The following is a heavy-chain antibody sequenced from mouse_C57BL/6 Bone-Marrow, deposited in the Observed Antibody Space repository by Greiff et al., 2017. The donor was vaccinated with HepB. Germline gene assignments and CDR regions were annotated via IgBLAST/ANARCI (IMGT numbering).Heavy chain of an antibody. CDR1: GYTFTSYG. Sequence: VQLQESGAELARPGASVKLSCKASGYTFTSYGISWVKQRTGQGLEWIGEIYPRSGNTYYNEKFKGKTTLTADKSSSTAYMELRSLTSEDSAVYFYAREIPYYYGSSYENYWGQGTTLTVSS. J-gene: IGHJ2*01. D-gene: IGHD1-1*01. CDR2: IYPRSGNT. V-gene: IGHV1-81*01. CDR3: AREIPYYYGSSYENY.